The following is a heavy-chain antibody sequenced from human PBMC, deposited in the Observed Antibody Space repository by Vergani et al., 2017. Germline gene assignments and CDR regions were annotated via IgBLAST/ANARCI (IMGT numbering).Heavy chain of an antibody. V-gene: IGHV3-13*01. J-gene: IGHJ5*02. CDR2: IGTAGDT. Sequence: EVQLVESGGGLVQPGGSLRLSCAASGFTFSSYGMHWVRQATGKGLEWVSAIGTAGDTYYTGSVKGRVTISRDNSKNTLYLQMNSLRAEDTAVYYCARCGGLAAACLRWCDWFDPWGQGTVVTVSS. CDR3: ARCGGLAAACLRWCDWFDP. CDR1: GFTFSSYG. D-gene: IGHD2-21*01.